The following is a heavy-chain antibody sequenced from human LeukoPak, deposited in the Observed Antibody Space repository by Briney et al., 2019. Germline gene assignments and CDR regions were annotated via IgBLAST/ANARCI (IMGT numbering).Heavy chain of an antibody. V-gene: IGHV4-59*01. D-gene: IGHD3-10*01. Sequence: PSETLSLTCTVSGGSISSYYWSWIRQPPGKGLEWIGYISYSGSTNYNPSLKSRVTISVDTSKNQFSLKLSSVTAADTAVYYCARTMVNNYFDYWGQGTLVTVSS. CDR3: ARTMVNNYFDY. J-gene: IGHJ4*02. CDR2: ISYSGST. CDR1: GGSISSYY.